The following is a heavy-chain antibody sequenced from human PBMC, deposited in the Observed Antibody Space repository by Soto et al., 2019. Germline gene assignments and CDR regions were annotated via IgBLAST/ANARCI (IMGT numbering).Heavy chain of an antibody. Sequence: ASVKVSCKASGYTYTSYAMRWVRQAPGQRLEWMGWINAGNGNTKYSQKFQGRVTITRDTSASTAYMELSRLRSDDTAVYYCARGVSIFGVVNYYMDVWGKGTTVTVSS. CDR1: GYTYTSYA. CDR3: ARGVSIFGVVNYYMDV. D-gene: IGHD3-3*01. J-gene: IGHJ6*03. CDR2: INAGNGNT. V-gene: IGHV1-3*01.